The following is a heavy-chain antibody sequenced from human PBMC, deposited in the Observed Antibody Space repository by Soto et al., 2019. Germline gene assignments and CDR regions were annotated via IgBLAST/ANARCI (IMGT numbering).Heavy chain of an antibody. CDR2: ISGSDDST. Sequence: GGSLRLSCAASGFTFSSYAMSWVRQAPGKGLEWVSVISGSDDSTYYADSVKGRFTISRDNSKNTLYLQMNSLRAEDTAVYYCAKDEVDYYDSSGYAIFDYWGQGTLVTVSS. V-gene: IGHV3-23*01. D-gene: IGHD3-22*01. CDR3: AKDEVDYYDSSGYAIFDY. J-gene: IGHJ4*02. CDR1: GFTFSSYA.